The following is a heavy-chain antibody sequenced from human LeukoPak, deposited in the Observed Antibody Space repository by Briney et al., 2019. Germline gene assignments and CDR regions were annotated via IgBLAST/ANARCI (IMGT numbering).Heavy chain of an antibody. CDR1: GFTFSDYY. D-gene: IGHD6-13*01. CDR3: ANADRPCSSSWYPFDY. CDR2: ISSSGSTI. V-gene: IGHV3-11*04. J-gene: IGHJ4*02. Sequence: PGGSLRLSCAASGFTFSDYYMSWIRQAPGKGLEWVSYISSSGSTIYYADSVKGRFTMSRDNAKNSLYLQMNSLRAEDTAVYYCANADRPCSSSWYPFDYWGQGTLVTVSS.